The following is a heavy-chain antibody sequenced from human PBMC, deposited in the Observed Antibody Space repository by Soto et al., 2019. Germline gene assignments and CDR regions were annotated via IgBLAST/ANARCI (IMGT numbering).Heavy chain of an antibody. CDR2: IRSKANSYAT. V-gene: IGHV3-73*01. CDR1: GFTFSGSA. J-gene: IGHJ6*03. CDR3: TSQNKRVVRGRDYYYYYMDV. D-gene: IGHD3-10*01. Sequence: GGSLRLSCAASGFTFSGSAMHWVRQASGKGLEWVGRIRSKANSYATAYAASVKGRFTISRDDSKNMAYLQMNSLKTEDTAVYYCTSQNKRVVRGRDYYYYYMDVWGKGTTVTVSS.